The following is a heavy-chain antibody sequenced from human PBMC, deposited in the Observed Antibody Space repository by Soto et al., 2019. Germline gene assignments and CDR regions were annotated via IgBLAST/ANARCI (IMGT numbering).Heavy chain of an antibody. CDR2: ISPYTGNT. CDR1: GYIFVNYG. CDR3: VMVDNYVTPTPQDV. Sequence: QVQLVQSGDEVKKPGASVKVSCKASGYIFVNYGIACVRQAPGQVLEWMVWISPYTGNTHSATKVQGRLTMTTDTSPSPDYMDLGSLTSDDTAVYYCVMVDNYVTPTPQDVWGQGTTVTVSS. J-gene: IGHJ6*02. V-gene: IGHV1-18*01. D-gene: IGHD3-16*01.